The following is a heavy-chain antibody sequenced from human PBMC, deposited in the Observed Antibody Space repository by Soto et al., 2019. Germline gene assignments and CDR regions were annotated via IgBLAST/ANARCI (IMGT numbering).Heavy chain of an antibody. V-gene: IGHV6-1*01. CDR2: TYYRSKWYN. J-gene: IGHJ4*02. Sequence: SQPLSLPCAISGESVSSNSAAWNWIRQSPSRGLEWLGRTYYRSKWYNDYAVSVKSRITINPDTSKNQFSLQLNSVTPEDTAVYDGERSGSGWFKRLHDCGEGTLVTVSS. CDR3: ERSGSGWFKRLHD. CDR1: GESVSSNSAA. D-gene: IGHD6-19*01.